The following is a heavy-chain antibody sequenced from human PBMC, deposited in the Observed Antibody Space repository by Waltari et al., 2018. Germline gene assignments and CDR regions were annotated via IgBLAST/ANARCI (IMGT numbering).Heavy chain of an antibody. CDR1: GYKFISYG. CDR2: ISVYNGNT. D-gene: IGHD1-26*01. V-gene: IGHV1-18*01. CDR3: ARVHPHTGGATTFDY. Sequence: QVHLVQSGAEVKKPGASVRVSCKASGYKFISYGINWVRQAPGQGLEWMGWISVYNGNTNYAQKVQGRVTMSTDTSTSTAYMDLRSLRSDDTAVYYCARVHPHTGGATTFDYWGQGTLVTVSS. J-gene: IGHJ4*02.